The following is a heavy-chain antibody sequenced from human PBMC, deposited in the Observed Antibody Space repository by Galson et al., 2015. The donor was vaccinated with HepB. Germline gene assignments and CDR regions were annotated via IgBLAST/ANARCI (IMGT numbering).Heavy chain of an antibody. V-gene: IGHV3-30*18. CDR2: TSYDGSKK. CDR1: GFTFSNYG. Sequence: SLRLSCAASGFTFSNYGMHWVRQAPGKGLEWVAGTSYDGSKKYYADSVKGRITISRDNSNNTVYLQMNSLRGEDTAAYYCAKEGYGDYGYYYYMDVWGKGTTVTVSS. J-gene: IGHJ6*03. D-gene: IGHD4-17*01. CDR3: AKEGYGDYGYYYYMDV.